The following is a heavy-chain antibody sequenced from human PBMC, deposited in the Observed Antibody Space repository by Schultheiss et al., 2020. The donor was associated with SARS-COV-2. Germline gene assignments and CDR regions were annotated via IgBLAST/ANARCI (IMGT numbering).Heavy chain of an antibody. CDR1: GYTFTGYY. Sequence: ASVKVSCKASGYTFTGYYMHWVRQAPGQGLEWMGWINPNSGGTNYAQKFQGWVTMTRDTSISTAYMELSRLRSEDTAVYYFARDHGARYYYGMDVWGQGTTVTVSS. V-gene: IGHV1-2*04. D-gene: IGHD3-10*01. J-gene: IGHJ6*02. CDR3: ARDHGARYYYGMDV. CDR2: INPNSGGT.